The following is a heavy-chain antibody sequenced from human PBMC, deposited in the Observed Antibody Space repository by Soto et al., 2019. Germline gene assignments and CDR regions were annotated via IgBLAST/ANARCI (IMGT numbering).Heavy chain of an antibody. CDR2: VNSDESTT. Sequence: VQLVASGGGLVQPGGSLRLSCAASGFTFSSYWMHWVRQGPGKGLVWVSRVNSDESTTSYADPVKGRFTISRDNAMNTLYLQMSSLRVEDTALYYCVCFECGRTAVVTAMEANGYWGQGTLVTVSS. CDR3: VCFECGRTAVVTAMEANGY. V-gene: IGHV3-74*01. CDR1: GFTFSSYW. D-gene: IGHD2-21*02. J-gene: IGHJ4*02.